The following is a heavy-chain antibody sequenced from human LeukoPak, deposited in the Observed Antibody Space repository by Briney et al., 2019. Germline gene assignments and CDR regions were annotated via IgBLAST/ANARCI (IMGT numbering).Heavy chain of an antibody. CDR3: ASGYCSGGSCGGLYYYYGMDV. Sequence: SETLSLTCTVSGGSISSSSYYWGWIRQPPGKGLEWIGSIYYSGSTYYNPSLKSRVTISVDTPKNQFSLKLSSVTAADTAVYYCASGYCSGGSCGGLYYYYGMDVWGQGTTVTVSS. CDR2: IYYSGST. D-gene: IGHD2-15*01. J-gene: IGHJ6*02. CDR1: GGSISSSSYY. V-gene: IGHV4-39*01.